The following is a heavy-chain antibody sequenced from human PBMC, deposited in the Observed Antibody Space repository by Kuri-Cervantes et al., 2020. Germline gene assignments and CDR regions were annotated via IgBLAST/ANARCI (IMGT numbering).Heavy chain of an antibody. Sequence: SETLSLTCAVAGGSISSGGYSWSWIRQPPGKGLEWIGYIYHSGSTYYNPSLKSRVTISVDTSKNQFSLKLSSVTAADTAVYYCARVPIVAVPAAPEYNWFDPWGQGALVTVSS. D-gene: IGHD2-2*01. V-gene: IGHV4-30-2*05. CDR2: IYHSGST. CDR3: ARVPIVAVPAAPEYNWFDP. J-gene: IGHJ5*02. CDR1: GGSISSGGYS.